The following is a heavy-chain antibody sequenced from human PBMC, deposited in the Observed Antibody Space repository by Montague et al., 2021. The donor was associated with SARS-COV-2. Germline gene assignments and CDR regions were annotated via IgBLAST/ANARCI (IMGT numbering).Heavy chain of an antibody. CDR1: GFTFSGYA. J-gene: IGHJ3*02. V-gene: IGHV3-23*03. CDR3: AKASRYTTLVSEDDAFDT. D-gene: IGHD5-18*01. CDR2: IYSGGGGK. Sequence: SLRLSCAASGFTFSGYAMTWVRQAPGKGLEWVSVIYSGGGGKYYVDSMKGRFSISRDDPQNTVYLQMSSLRVEDTAIYYCAKASRYTTLVSEDDAFDTWGQGTMVTVSS.